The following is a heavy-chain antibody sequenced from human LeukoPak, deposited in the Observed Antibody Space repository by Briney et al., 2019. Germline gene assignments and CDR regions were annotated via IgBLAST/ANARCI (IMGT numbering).Heavy chain of an antibody. V-gene: IGHV3-21*01. D-gene: IGHD3-9*01. Sequence: GGSLRLSCTASGFSLRSYSMNWVRQAPGKGLEWVSSISISSNYIYYADSVKGRFTISRDNAKDSLYLQMNDLRVEDTALYFCTRDGHGDGFLTGYSYFGMDVWGQGTAVTVSS. CDR1: GFSLRSYS. CDR3: TRDGHGDGFLTGYSYFGMDV. J-gene: IGHJ6*02. CDR2: ISISSNYI.